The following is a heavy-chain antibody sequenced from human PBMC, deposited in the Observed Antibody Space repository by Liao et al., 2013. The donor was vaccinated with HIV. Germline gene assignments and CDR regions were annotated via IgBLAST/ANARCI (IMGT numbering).Heavy chain of an antibody. Sequence: QLQLQESGSGLVKPSQTLSLTCAVSGGSISSGGYSWGWIRQAPGKGLEWIGNIYPNSGTVNYNPSLQSRVTLSADPSAKQFSLRLTSVTAADTAVYYCAREFVAPNLNEAFDVWGLGTVVTVAS. CDR3: AREFVAPNLNEAFDV. CDR2: IYPNSGTV. D-gene: IGHD5-12*01. V-gene: IGHV4-30-2*01. J-gene: IGHJ3*01. CDR1: GGSISSGGYS.